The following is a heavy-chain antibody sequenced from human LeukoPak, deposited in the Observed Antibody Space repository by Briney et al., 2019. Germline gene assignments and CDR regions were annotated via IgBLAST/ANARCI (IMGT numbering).Heavy chain of an antibody. Sequence: PSETLSLTCTVSGGSVSSGSYYWSWIRQPPGKGLEWIGYIYYSGSTNYNPSLKSRVTISVDTSKNQFSLKLSSVTAADTAVYYCARDRRRYGDGYNSVVLYYWGQGTLVTVSS. CDR3: ARDRRRYGDGYNSVVLYY. D-gene: IGHD5-24*01. V-gene: IGHV4-61*01. CDR1: GGSVSSGSYY. CDR2: IYYSGST. J-gene: IGHJ4*02.